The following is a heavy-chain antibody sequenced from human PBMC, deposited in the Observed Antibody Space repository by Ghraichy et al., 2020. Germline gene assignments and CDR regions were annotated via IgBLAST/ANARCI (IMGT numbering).Heavy chain of an antibody. V-gene: IGHV4-34*01. J-gene: IGHJ4*02. CDR1: GGSFSGYY. Sequence: SETLSLTCAVYGGSFSGYYWSWIRQPPGKGLEWIGEINHSGSTNYNPSLKSRVTISVDTSKNQFSLKLSSVTAADTAVYYCASSYDFWSGYSWWGQGTLVTVSS. D-gene: IGHD3-3*01. CDR3: ASSYDFWSGYSW. CDR2: INHSGST.